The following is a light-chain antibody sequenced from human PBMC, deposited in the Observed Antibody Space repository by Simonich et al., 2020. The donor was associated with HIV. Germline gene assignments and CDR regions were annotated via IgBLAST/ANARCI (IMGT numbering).Light chain of an antibody. CDR3: QQYGSSPT. J-gene: IGKJ5*01. CDR1: QSVSSY. Sequence: EIVLTQSPATLSLSPGERATLSCRASQSVSSYLAWYQQKPGLAPRLLIYDASSRATGIPDRFSGSGSGTDFTLTISRLEPEDFAVYYCQQYGSSPTFGQGTRLEIK. V-gene: IGKV3D-20*01. CDR2: DAS.